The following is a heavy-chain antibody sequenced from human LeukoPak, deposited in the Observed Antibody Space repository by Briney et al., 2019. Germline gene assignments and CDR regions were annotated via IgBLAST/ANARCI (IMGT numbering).Heavy chain of an antibody. CDR3: ARDPPAAAGDY. D-gene: IGHD6-13*01. V-gene: IGHV4-38-2*02. CDR1: GYSIGSDYY. CDR2: MHHSGST. Sequence: SETLSLTCTVSGYSIGSDYYWGWIRQPPGKGLEWIGAMHHSGSTYYNPSLKSRVTISIDTSKNQFSLNLRSVTAADTATYYCARDPPAAAGDYWGQGTLVTVSS. J-gene: IGHJ4*02.